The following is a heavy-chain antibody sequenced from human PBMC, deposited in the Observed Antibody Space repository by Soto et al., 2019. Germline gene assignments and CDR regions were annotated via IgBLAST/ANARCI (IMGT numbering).Heavy chain of an antibody. CDR3: ARPPIPYDYRGSWFDP. Sequence: QVQLVESGGGVVQPGRSLRLSCAASGFTFSSYAMHWVRQAPGKGLEWVAVISYDGSNKYYADSVKGRFTISRDNSKNTLYLQMNSLRAEDTAVYYCARPPIPYDYRGSWFDPWGQGTLVTVSS. CDR1: GFTFSSYA. CDR2: ISYDGSNK. D-gene: IGHD4-4*01. V-gene: IGHV3-30-3*01. J-gene: IGHJ5*02.